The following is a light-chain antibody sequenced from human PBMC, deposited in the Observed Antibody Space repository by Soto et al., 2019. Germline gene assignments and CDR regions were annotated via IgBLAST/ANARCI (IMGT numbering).Light chain of an antibody. CDR3: QQYNSYSPT. CDR2: DAS. Sequence: DIQXNXSPXTXSASXGXXXTXTCXAXXXIXXWLAWYQQKPGKAPKLLIYDASSLESGVPSRFSGSGSGTEFTLTISSLQPDDFATYYCQQYNSYSPTFGQGTKVEIK. CDR1: XXIXXW. J-gene: IGKJ1*01. V-gene: IGKV1-5*01.